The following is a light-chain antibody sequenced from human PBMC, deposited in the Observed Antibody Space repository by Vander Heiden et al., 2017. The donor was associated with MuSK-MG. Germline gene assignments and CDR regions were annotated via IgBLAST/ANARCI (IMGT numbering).Light chain of an antibody. CDR2: DTC. Sequence: QAVVTQEPSLTVSPGGTVTLTWCSNTGAVTSGHDPYWFQQKPGQGPRPVSHDTCNIPSGTPSRFSRSLLGATAALTLSGPQADDAAYYDSPHVNSCLWVFGTGTKVTVL. J-gene: IGLJ1*01. V-gene: IGLV7-46*01. CDR3: PHVNSCLWV. CDR1: TGAVTSGHD.